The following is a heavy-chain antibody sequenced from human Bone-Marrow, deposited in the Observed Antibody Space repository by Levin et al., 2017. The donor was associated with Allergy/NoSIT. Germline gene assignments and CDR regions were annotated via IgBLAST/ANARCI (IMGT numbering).Heavy chain of an antibody. CDR3: ARHETGQYTSSNWPEY. D-gene: IGHD6-6*01. Sequence: PGGSLRLSCAASGFTFSSFSMNWVRQTPGKGLDWVSSISSSGEYIGYADPVKGRFTISRDNAQNSLYLQMNNLRVEDTAIYYCARHETGQYTSSNWPEYWGQGTLVTVSS. CDR2: ISSSGEYI. J-gene: IGHJ4*02. CDR1: GFTFSSFS. V-gene: IGHV3-21*01.